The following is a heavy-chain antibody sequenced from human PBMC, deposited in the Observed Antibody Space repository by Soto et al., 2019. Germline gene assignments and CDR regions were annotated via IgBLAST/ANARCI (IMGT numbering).Heavy chain of an antibody. Sequence: SETLSLTCTVSDDSSSNYKGSWIRQPPGRRLEWIGYIDSNGGTSYNPSLQSRVTISIDTSTKQFFLKLSSVTAADTAVYYCVRQGFGRLHGLVDVWGLGTTVTVSS. CDR1: DDSSSNYK. CDR3: VRQGFGRLHGLVDV. D-gene: IGHD3-10*01. CDR2: IDSNGGT. J-gene: IGHJ6*02. V-gene: IGHV4-59*08.